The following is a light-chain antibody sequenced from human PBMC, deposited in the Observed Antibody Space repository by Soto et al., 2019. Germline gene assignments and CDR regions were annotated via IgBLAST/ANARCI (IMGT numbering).Light chain of an antibody. V-gene: IGKV1-27*01. CDR1: QGISNY. CDR3: QKYNSDPFT. CDR2: AAS. J-gene: IGKJ3*01. Sequence: DIQMTQSPSSLSASVGDRVAINCRASQGISNYLAWYQQKPGKVPKLLIYAASTLQSGVPSRFSGSGSGTDFTLTISSLQPEDVATYYCQKYNSDPFTFGPVTKVDIK.